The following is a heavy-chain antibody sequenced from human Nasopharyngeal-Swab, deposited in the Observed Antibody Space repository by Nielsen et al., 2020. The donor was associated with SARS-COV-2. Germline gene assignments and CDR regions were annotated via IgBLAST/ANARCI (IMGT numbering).Heavy chain of an antibody. Sequence: PGKGLEWIGEINHSGSTNYNPSLKSRVTISVDTSKNQFSLKLSSVTAADTAVYYCARLSSTGSIYYFDYWGQGTLVTVSS. V-gene: IGHV4-34*01. J-gene: IGHJ4*02. D-gene: IGHD1-1*01. CDR2: INHSGST. CDR3: ARLSSTGSIYYFDY.